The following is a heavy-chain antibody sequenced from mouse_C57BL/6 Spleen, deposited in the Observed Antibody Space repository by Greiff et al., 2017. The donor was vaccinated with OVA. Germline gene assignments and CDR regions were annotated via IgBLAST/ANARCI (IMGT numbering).Heavy chain of an antibody. D-gene: IGHD1-1*01. CDR3: TRPRVYYYGSSYDDY. CDR2: IDPETGGT. CDR1: GYTFTDYE. J-gene: IGHJ2*01. V-gene: IGHV1-15*01. Sequence: VQLVESGAELVRPGASVTLSCKASGYTFTDYEMHWVKQTPVHGLEWIGAIDPETGGTAYNQKFKGKAILTADKSSSTAYMELRSLTSEDSAVYYCTRPRVYYYGSSYDDYWGQGTTLTVSS.